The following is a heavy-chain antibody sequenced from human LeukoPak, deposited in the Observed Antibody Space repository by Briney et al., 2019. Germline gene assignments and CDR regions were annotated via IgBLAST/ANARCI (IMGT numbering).Heavy chain of an antibody. CDR1: GGSISSYY. CDR3: ARDVGSGSFTNWFDP. Sequence: PSETLSLTCTVSGGSISSYYWSWVRQHPGKGLEWIGYIYYSGSTYYNPSLKSRVTISVDTSKNQFSLKLSSVTAADTAVYYCARDVGSGSFTNWFDPWGQGTLVTVSS. J-gene: IGHJ5*02. D-gene: IGHD3-10*01. V-gene: IGHV4-59*06. CDR2: IYYSGST.